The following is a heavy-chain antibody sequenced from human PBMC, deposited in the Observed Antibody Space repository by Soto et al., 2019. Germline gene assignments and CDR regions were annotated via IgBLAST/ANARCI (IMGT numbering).Heavy chain of an antibody. V-gene: IGHV3-48*01. CDR2: ISSSSSTI. CDR1: GFTFSTYS. J-gene: IGHJ4*02. Sequence: GGSLRLSCAASGFTFSTYSMNWVRQAPGKGLEWVSYISSSSSTIFYTDSVKGRFTVSRDNAKNSLYLQMNSLRAEDTAVYYCAKTLYYYDSSGYQWGQGTLVTVSS. CDR3: AKTLYYYDSSGYQ. D-gene: IGHD3-22*01.